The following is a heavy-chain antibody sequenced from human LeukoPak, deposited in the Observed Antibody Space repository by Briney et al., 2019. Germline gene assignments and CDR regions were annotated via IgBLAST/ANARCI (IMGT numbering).Heavy chain of an antibody. V-gene: IGHV4-31*03. CDR1: GGSISSGGYY. CDR2: IYYSGST. D-gene: IGHD5-18*01. CDR3: ARDGRGYSYGLNI. J-gene: IGHJ3*02. Sequence: SETLSLTCTVSGGSISSGGYYWSWIRQHPGKGLEWIGYIYYSGSTYYNPSLKSRVTISVDTSKNQFSLKLSSVTAADTAVYYCARDGRGYSYGLNIWGQGTMVTVSS.